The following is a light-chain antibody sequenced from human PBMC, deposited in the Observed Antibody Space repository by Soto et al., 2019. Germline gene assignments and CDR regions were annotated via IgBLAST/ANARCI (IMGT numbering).Light chain of an antibody. CDR3: QSYDSSLSGYV. CDR1: SANIGAAYN. CDR2: GNN. J-gene: IGLJ1*01. Sequence: QSVLTQPPSVSGAPGQRATISGTGGSANIGAAYNVDWYQQLPGTAPKLPIYGNNNRPSGVPARFSGSKSGTSASLAIAGLQAEDEGDYYCQSYDSSLSGYVFGTGTKVTVL. V-gene: IGLV1-40*01.